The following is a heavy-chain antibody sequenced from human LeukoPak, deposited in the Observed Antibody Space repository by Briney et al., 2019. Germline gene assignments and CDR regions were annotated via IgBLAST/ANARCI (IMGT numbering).Heavy chain of an antibody. J-gene: IGHJ5*02. CDR1: GGSFSGYF. D-gene: IGHD6-13*01. CDR2: INHSGST. CDR3: ATRPDIAATGPGWFDP. V-gene: IGHV4-34*01. Sequence: SETLSLTCAVYGGSFSGYFWSWIRQPPGKGLEWIGEINHSGSTNYNSSLKSRVTISVDTSKNQFSLKLSSVTAADTAVYYCATRPDIAATGPGWFDPWGQGTLATVSS.